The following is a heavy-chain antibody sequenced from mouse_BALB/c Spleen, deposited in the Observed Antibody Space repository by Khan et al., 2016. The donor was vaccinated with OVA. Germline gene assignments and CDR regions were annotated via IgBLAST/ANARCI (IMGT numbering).Heavy chain of an antibody. CDR3: ARGGQWLRRGGGNSDY. V-gene: IGHV1S137*01. CDR2: ISIHYDNT. Sequence: QVQLKESGPELVRPGESVKISCKGSGYTFTDYAMHWVKQSHAKSLEWIGVISIHYDNTNYNQKFKGKATMTVDKSSSTAYMELARLTSEDSAIYYCARGGQWLRRGGGNSDYWGQGTTLTVSS. CDR1: GYTFTDYA. J-gene: IGHJ2*01. D-gene: IGHD2-2*01.